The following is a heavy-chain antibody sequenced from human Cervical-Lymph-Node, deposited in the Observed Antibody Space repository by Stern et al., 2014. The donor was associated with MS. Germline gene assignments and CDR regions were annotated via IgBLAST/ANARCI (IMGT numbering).Heavy chain of an antibody. CDR2: IWYDGSNK. V-gene: IGHV3-33*01. Sequence: VQLVQSGGGVVQPGRSLRLSCAASGFTFSSYGMHWVRQAPGKGLEWVAVIWYDGSNKYYADSVKGRFTISRGNSKNTLYLQMNSLRAEDTAVYYCARPMEHGYSGSDFIDYWGQGTLVTVSS. CDR1: GFTFSSYG. CDR3: ARPMEHGYSGSDFIDY. J-gene: IGHJ4*02. D-gene: IGHD5-12*01.